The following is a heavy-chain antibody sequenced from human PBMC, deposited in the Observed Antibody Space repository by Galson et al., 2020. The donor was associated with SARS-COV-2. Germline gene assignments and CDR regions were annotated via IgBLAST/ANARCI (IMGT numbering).Heavy chain of an antibody. D-gene: IGHD3-16*02. V-gene: IGHV3-48*03. J-gene: IGHJ5*02. CDR1: TSSFSDFE. CDR2: ISSSGGTI. Sequence: QAGGSLRLSCEASTSSFSDFEMDWVRQRPGRGLEWISYISSSGGTIYYADSVRGRFTISRDNAQNSLFLQMNSLRVEDTAVYYCARDRYFGFQFDPWGPGTLVTVSS. CDR3: ARDRYFGFQFDP.